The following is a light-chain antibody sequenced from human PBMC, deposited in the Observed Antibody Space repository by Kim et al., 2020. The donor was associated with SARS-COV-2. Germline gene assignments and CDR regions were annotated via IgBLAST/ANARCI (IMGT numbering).Light chain of an antibody. Sequence: SPGERATLSCRASQSVTSSYFAWYQQKPGQAPRLLIYGASSRATGIPDRFSGSGSGTDFTLSISRLEPEDFAVYYCQQYGSSPLTFGGGTKVDIK. CDR1: QSVTSSY. CDR2: GAS. J-gene: IGKJ4*01. V-gene: IGKV3-20*01. CDR3: QQYGSSPLT.